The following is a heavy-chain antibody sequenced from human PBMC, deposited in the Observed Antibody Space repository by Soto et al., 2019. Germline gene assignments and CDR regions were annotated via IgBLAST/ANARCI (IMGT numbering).Heavy chain of an antibody. D-gene: IGHD2-2*01. CDR2: ISYDGSNK. J-gene: IGHJ6*02. Sequence: PGGSLRLSCAASGFTFSSYGMHWVRQAPGKGLEWVAVISYDGSNKYYADSVKGRSTISRDNSKNTLYLQMNSLRAEDTAVYYCANIDRLPAADAWGQGTTVTVSS. CDR3: ANIDRLPAADA. CDR1: GFTFSSYG. V-gene: IGHV3-30*18.